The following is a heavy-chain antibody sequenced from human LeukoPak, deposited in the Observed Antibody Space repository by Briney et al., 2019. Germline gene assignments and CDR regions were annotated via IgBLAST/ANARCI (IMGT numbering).Heavy chain of an antibody. CDR2: ISGSGGST. J-gene: IGHJ5*02. CDR1: GFTFSSYG. V-gene: IGHV3-23*01. Sequence: GGSLRLSCAASGFTFSSYGMSWVRQAPGKGLEWVSSISGSGGSTYYADSVKGRFTISRDNSKNTLYLQMNSLRAEDTAVYYCAKTLYSSSWYGWFDPWGQGTLVTVSS. D-gene: IGHD6-13*01. CDR3: AKTLYSSSWYGWFDP.